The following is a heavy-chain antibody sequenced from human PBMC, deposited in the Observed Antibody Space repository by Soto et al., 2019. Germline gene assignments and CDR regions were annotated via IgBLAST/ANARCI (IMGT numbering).Heavy chain of an antibody. V-gene: IGHV1-69*06. J-gene: IGHJ3*02. Sequence: QVQLVQSGAEVKKPGSSVKVSCKASGGTFSSYAISWVRQAPGQGLEWMGGIIPIFGTANYAQKFQGRVTITADKSTSTAYMELSSLRSEDTAVYYCAAPLTAGASWGQFDAFDIWGQGTMVTVSS. D-gene: IGHD3-16*01. CDR1: GGTFSSYA. CDR3: AAPLTAGASWGQFDAFDI. CDR2: IIPIFGTA.